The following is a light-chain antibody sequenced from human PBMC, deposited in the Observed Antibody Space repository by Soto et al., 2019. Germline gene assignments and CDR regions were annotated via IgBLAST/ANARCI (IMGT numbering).Light chain of an antibody. V-gene: IGKV1-5*01. CDR3: QQYNYYWT. CDR2: DAS. J-gene: IGKJ1*01. Sequence: DIQMTQSPSTLSASVGDRVTITCRASQSISDWLAWFQLKPGKAPKLLIYDASNLESGVPPRFSGSGSGTEFSLTISSLQPDDFGTYYCQQYNYYWTFGQGTKVDIK. CDR1: QSISDW.